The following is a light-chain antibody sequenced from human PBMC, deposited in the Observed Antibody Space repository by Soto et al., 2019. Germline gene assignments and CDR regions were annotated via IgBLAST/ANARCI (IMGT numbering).Light chain of an antibody. V-gene: IGLV2-14*01. CDR2: EVS. CDR1: SSDVGGYNY. CDR3: SSYGSPSTRYV. J-gene: IGLJ1*01. Sequence: QSVLTQPASVSGSPGQSITISCTGTSSDVGGYNYVSWYQQHPGKAPKIMIYEVSNRPSGVSNRFSGSKSGNTASLTISGLQAEDEADYFCSSYGSPSTRYVFGTGTKVTVL.